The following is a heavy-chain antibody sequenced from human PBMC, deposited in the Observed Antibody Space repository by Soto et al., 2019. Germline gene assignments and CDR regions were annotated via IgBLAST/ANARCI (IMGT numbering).Heavy chain of an antibody. CDR1: GFPFSTTD. CDR3: AKNSGWFNT. J-gene: IGHJ5*02. CDR2: IGGSGETT. V-gene: IGHV3-23*01. D-gene: IGHD3-10*01. Sequence: PGGSLRLSCAASGFPFSTTDMSWVRQAPGKGLEWVSTIGGSGETTYYADSVKGRFTISRDNSKNILYLQMNSLRADDTALYYCAKNSGWFNTWGQGALVTVSS.